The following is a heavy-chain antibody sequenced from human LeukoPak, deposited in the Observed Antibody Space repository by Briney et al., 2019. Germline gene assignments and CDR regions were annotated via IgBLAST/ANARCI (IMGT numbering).Heavy chain of an antibody. J-gene: IGHJ4*02. CDR1: GGSINNYY. D-gene: IGHD2/OR15-2a*01. CDR2: IYTRGST. CDR3: ARGGILAGIGI. Sequence: PSETLSLTCTVSGGSINNYYWSWIRQPAGKGLEWIGRIYTRGSTNYNPSLKSRVTMSVDTSKNQFSLKLSSVTAADTAVYYCARGGILAGIGIWGQGTLVTVSS. V-gene: IGHV4-4*07.